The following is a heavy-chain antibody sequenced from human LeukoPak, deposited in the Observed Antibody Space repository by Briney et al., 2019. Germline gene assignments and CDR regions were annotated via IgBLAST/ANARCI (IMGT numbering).Heavy chain of an antibody. J-gene: IGHJ4*02. CDR3: ARVSLSGYDFGY. Sequence: GGSLRLSCAASGFTFSTYAMCWVSQAPGKGLEWVSAISDDGTAIYYADSAKGRFTISRDNAKNSLYLQMNSLRAEDTAVYYCARVSLSGYDFGYWGQGTLVTVSS. V-gene: IGHV3-23*01. CDR2: ISDDGTAI. CDR1: GFTFSTYA. D-gene: IGHD3-3*01.